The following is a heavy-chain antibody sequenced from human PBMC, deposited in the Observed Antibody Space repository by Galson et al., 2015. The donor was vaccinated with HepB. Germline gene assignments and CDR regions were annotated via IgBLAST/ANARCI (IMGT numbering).Heavy chain of an antibody. D-gene: IGHD1-26*01. CDR1: GYSFTSYW. Sequence: QSGAEVKKPGESLKISCKGSGYSFTSYWIGWVRQMPGKGLEWMGIIYPGDSDTRYSPSFQGQVTISADKSISTAYLQWSSLKASDTAMYYCARGQRVVGATDAFDIWGQGTMVTVSS. V-gene: IGHV5-51*01. CDR2: IYPGDSDT. J-gene: IGHJ3*02. CDR3: ARGQRVVGATDAFDI.